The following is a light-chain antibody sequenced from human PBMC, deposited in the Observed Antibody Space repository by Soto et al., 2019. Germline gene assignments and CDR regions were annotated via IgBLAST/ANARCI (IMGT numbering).Light chain of an antibody. V-gene: IGKV1-39*01. CDR1: QNIGTS. CDR2: SAS. J-gene: IGKJ2*01. CDR3: QQSYNAPYT. Sequence: DIQMTQSPSSLSVSVGDRVTITCRASQNIGTSLNWYQMKLGRAPPLLIYSASTLQSGAPSRFSGGASGTDFTLTINSLQPEDFATYSCQQSYNAPYTFGQGTMLEIK.